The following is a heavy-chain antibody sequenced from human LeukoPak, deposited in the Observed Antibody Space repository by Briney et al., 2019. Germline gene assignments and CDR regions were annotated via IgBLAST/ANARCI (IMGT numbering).Heavy chain of an antibody. J-gene: IGHJ4*02. D-gene: IGHD3-22*01. CDR1: GFTVSSNY. CDR3: ARGPQKNGHSSGYPGYFDY. Sequence: GGSLRLSCAASGFTVSSNYMSWVRQAPGKGLEWVSVIYSGGSTYYADSVKGRFTISRDNSKNTLYLQMNSLRAEDTAVYYCARGPQKNGHSSGYPGYFDYWGQGTLVTVSS. CDR2: IYSGGST. V-gene: IGHV3-53*01.